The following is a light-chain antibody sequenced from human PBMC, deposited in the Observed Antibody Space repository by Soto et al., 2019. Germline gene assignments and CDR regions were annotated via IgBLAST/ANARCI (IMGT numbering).Light chain of an antibody. CDR1: SGHNSYI. CDR2: VENSGSY. V-gene: IGLV4-60*03. CDR3: ETWDSNTRV. Sequence: QPVLTQSSSASASLGSSVKLTCTLSSGHNSYIIAWHQQRPGKAPRYLMKVENSGSYNKGSGVPDRFSGSSSGADRYLTISNLQSEDEADYYCETWDSNTRVFGGGTKLTVL. J-gene: IGLJ3*02.